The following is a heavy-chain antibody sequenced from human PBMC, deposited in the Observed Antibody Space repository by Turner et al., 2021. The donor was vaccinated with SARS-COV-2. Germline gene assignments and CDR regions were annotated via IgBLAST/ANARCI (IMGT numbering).Heavy chain of an antibody. CDR1: GGSISSSSYY. CDR2: IYYSGSN. D-gene: IGHD3-10*01. J-gene: IGHJ6*02. CDR3: ASQEALVPSYYYYYYGMDV. V-gene: IGHV4-39*01. Sequence: QLQLQESGPGLVKPSETLSPTCTVSGGSISSSSYYWGWIRQPPGKGLEWIGSIYYSGSNYYNPSLKSRVTISVDTSKNQFSLKLSSVTAADTAVYYCASQEALVPSYYYYYYGMDVWGQGTTVTVSS.